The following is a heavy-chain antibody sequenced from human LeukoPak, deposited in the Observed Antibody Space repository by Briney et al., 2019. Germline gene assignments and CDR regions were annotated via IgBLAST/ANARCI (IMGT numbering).Heavy chain of an antibody. V-gene: IGHV3-30*02. D-gene: IGHD5-24*01. CDR3: ASNRDGKFDY. CDR1: GFTFSSYG. J-gene: IGHJ4*02. Sequence: PGGSLGLSCAAPGFTFSSYGMHWVRQAPGKGLDWVAFIRYDGSNTYYADSVKGRFTISRDNSKKTLYLQMNSLRAEEMAVYYCASNRDGKFDYWGQGTLVTVSS. CDR2: IRYDGSNT.